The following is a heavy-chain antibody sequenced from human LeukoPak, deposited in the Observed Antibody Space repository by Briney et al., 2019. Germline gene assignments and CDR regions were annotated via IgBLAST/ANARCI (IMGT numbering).Heavy chain of an antibody. J-gene: IGHJ4*02. D-gene: IGHD6-19*01. CDR1: GFTFSSYA. CDR3: AKHPLAAVAGQFDY. CDR2: ISGSGGST. V-gene: IGHV3-23*01. Sequence: GGSLRLSCAASGFTFSSYAMSWVRQAPGKGLEWASAISGSGGSTYYADSVKGRFTISRDNSKNTLYLQMNSLRAEDTAVYYCAKHPLAAVAGQFDYWGQGTLVTVSS.